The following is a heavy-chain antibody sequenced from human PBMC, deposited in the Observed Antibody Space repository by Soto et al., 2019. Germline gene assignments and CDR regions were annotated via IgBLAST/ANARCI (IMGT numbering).Heavy chain of an antibody. CDR3: VRGGGGGLFDP. V-gene: IGHV3-21*05. CDR2: ISPGSRYP. D-gene: IGHD2-15*01. CDR1: GFAFSSFN. Sequence: ELQLVESGGGLVRPGGSLRLSCTASGFAFSSFNMNWVRQAPGKGLEWLSYISPGSRYPAYADSVKGRFTISRDNAKRSLYLQMMSLTAEDTAIYYCVRGGGGGLFDPWGQGTMVTVSS. J-gene: IGHJ5*02.